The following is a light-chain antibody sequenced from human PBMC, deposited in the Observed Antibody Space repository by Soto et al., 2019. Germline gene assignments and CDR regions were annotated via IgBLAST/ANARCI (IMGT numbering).Light chain of an antibody. J-gene: IGKJ2*01. CDR1: QSVNIN. CDR2: GAS. V-gene: IGKV3-15*01. CDR3: QQYNDWPLYT. Sequence: EIVMTQSPTIVSVSPGERATLSCRASQSVNINLAWYQQKPGQAPRLLISGASTRAPGIAARFSGSGSGTNFTLSISGLQSADFAVYYCQQYNDWPLYTFGQGTKLEIK.